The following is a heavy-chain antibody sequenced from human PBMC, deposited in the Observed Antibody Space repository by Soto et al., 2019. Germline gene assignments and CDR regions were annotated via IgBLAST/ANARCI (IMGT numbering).Heavy chain of an antibody. CDR2: IWYDGSNK. CDR1: YG. V-gene: IGHV3-33*01. J-gene: IGHJ6*03. Sequence: YGGRWIRQAPGKGLEWVAVIWYDGSNKYYADSVKGRFTISRDNSKNTLYLQMNSLRAEDTAVYYCARVSHYYMDVWGKGTTVSVSS. CDR3: ARVSHYYMDV.